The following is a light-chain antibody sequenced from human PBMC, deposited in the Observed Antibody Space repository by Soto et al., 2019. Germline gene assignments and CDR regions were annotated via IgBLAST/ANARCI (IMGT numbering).Light chain of an antibody. V-gene: IGLV2-14*01. J-gene: IGLJ1*01. CDR3: SSYTSNSPHV. Sequence: QSALTQPASVSGSPGQSITISCTGTSSDVGGYNYVSWYQQHPGKAPKLMIYEVSNRPSGVSNRFSGSKSGNTASLTISGLQAEDEADYYCSSYTSNSPHVFGTGTKVTVL. CDR1: SSDVGGYNY. CDR2: EVS.